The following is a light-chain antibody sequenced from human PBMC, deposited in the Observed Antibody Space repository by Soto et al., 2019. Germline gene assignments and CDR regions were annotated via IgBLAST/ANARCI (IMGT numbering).Light chain of an antibody. Sequence: QSALTQPASVSGSPGQSITISCTGTSRDVGSYNLVSWYQQYPGKAPKLMIYEVTKWPSGVSNRFSGSKSGNTASLTISGLQAEDEADYYCCSYADSGTYVFGTGTKLTVL. CDR2: EVT. V-gene: IGLV2-23*02. CDR1: SRDVGSYNL. CDR3: CSYADSGTYV. J-gene: IGLJ1*01.